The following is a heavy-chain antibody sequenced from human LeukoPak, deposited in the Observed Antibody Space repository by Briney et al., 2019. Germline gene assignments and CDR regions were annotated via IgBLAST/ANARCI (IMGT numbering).Heavy chain of an antibody. J-gene: IGHJ6*03. CDR2: IKQDGSEK. CDR1: GFTFSSYW. CDR3: ARDVRGSVTSYFYYYMDV. V-gene: IGHV3-7*01. Sequence: GGSLRLSCAASGFTFSSYWLSWVRQAPGKGLEWVANIKQDGSEKYSVDSVKGRFTISRDNAKNSLYLQMNSLRTEDTAVYYCARDVRGSVTSYFYYYMDVWGKGATVTVSS. D-gene: IGHD5-18*01.